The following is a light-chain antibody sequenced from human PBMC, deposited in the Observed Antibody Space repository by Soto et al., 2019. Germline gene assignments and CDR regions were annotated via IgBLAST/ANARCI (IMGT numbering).Light chain of an antibody. Sequence: QSALTQPASVSGSPGQSITISCTGTSSDVGGYNYVSWYQQHPGKAPKLMIYDVSNRPSGVSNRFSGSKSGNTASLTISGLQAEEEDDYYCSSYTSSSTPGVVFGGGTKLTVL. J-gene: IGLJ2*01. V-gene: IGLV2-14*01. CDR2: DVS. CDR3: SSYTSSSTPGVV. CDR1: SSDVGGYNY.